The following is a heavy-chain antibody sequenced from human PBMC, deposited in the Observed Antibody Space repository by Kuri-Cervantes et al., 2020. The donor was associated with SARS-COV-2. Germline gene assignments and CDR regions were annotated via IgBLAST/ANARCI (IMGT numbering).Heavy chain of an antibody. CDR2: ITSSSTTI. J-gene: IGHJ4*01. V-gene: IGHV3-48*01. CDR1: GFTFINYN. Sequence: GGSLRLSCAASGFTFINYNMNWVRKAPGKGLEWNSYITSSSTTIHYADSVKGRFTISRDNAKNSLYLQMISLRAKDTAVYYCSKAADTDYWGHGTLVTVSS. CDR3: SKAADTDY. D-gene: IGHD2-2*02.